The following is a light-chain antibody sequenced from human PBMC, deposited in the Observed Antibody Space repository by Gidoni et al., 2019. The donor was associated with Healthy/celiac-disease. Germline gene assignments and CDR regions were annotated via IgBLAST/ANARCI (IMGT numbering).Light chain of an antibody. CDR2: WAS. J-gene: IGKJ1*01. Sequence: DIVMTQSPDSLAVSLGERATINCKSSQTVLYRSDNRNYLAWYQQKPGQSPKLLIYWASTRASGVPHRFSGRGSGTAFTLTISTLQAEDAAVYFCQQSYDSPRPFGQGTQVEIQ. CDR1: QTVLYRSDNRNY. V-gene: IGKV4-1*01. CDR3: QQSYDSPRP.